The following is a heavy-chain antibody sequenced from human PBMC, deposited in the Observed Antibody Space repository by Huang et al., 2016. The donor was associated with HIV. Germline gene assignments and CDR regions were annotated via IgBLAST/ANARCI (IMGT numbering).Heavy chain of an antibody. CDR3: VRDPRIQSWLNYFDY. D-gene: IGHD3-22*01. J-gene: IGHJ4*02. V-gene: IGHV3-74*01. CDR2: INREGISS. Sequence: EVQLVESGGGLVQPGGSLRLSCAASGFTFSSYWMHWVRQAPGKGLVWVSRINREGISSGYADSVKGRFTISRDNAKNTLYLQMNSLRAEDTAVYYCVRDPRIQSWLNYFDYWGQGTLVSVSS. CDR1: GFTFSSYW.